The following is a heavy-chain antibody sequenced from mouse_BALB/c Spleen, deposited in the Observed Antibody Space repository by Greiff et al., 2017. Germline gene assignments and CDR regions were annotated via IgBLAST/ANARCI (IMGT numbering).Heavy chain of an antibody. CDR3: ARHDGNYVWFAY. D-gene: IGHD2-1*01. CDR1: GFTFSSYT. V-gene: IGHV5-12-2*01. J-gene: IGHJ3*01. CDR2: ISNGGGST. Sequence: DVMLVESGGGLVQPGGSLKLSCAASGFTFSSYTMSWVRQTPEKRLEWVAYISNGGGSTYYPDTVKGRFTISRDNAKNTLYLQMSSLKSEDTAMYYCARHDGNYVWFAYWGQGTLVTVSA.